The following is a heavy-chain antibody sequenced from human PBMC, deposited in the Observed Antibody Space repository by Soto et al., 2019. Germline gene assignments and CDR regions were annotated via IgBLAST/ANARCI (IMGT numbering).Heavy chain of an antibody. CDR3: ARVRTTGTTTVDYYYGMDV. CDR2: INAGNGNT. J-gene: IGHJ6*02. Sequence: QVQLVQSGAEVKKPGASVKVSCKASGYTFTSYAMHWVRQAPGQRLEWMGWINAGNGNTKYSQKFQGRVTITRDTSASTAYMERSSLRSEDTAVYYCARVRTTGTTTVDYYYGMDVWGQGTTVTVSS. CDR1: GYTFTSYA. V-gene: IGHV1-3*01. D-gene: IGHD1-1*01.